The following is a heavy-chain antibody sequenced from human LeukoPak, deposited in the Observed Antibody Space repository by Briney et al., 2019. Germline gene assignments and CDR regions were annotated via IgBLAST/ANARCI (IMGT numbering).Heavy chain of an antibody. V-gene: IGHV3-48*04. CDR1: GFTFSSYS. CDR3: ARLPHKVPIRIVGATTVDY. CDR2: ISSSSSTI. Sequence: GGSLRLSCAASGFTFSSYSMNWVRQAPGKGLEWVSYISSSSSTIYYADSVKGRFTISRDNAKNSLYLQMNSLRAEDTAVYYCARLPHKVPIRIVGATTVDYWGQGTLVTVSS. D-gene: IGHD1-26*01. J-gene: IGHJ4*02.